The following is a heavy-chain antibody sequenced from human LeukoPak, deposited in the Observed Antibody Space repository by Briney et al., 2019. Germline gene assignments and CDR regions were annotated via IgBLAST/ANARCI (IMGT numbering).Heavy chain of an antibody. CDR3: AVRCSSTSCYLDY. Sequence: SETLSLTCTVSGGSISSSSYYWSWIRQPPGKGLEWIGEINHSGSTNYNPSLKSRVTISVDTSKNQFSLKLSSVTAADMAVYYCAVRCSSTSCYLDYWGQGTLVTVSS. J-gene: IGHJ4*02. CDR1: GGSISSSSYY. V-gene: IGHV4-39*07. D-gene: IGHD2-2*01. CDR2: INHSGST.